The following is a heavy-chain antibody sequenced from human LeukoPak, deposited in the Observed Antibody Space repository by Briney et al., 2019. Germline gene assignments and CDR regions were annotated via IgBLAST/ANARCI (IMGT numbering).Heavy chain of an antibody. D-gene: IGHD6-13*01. CDR2: ISYDGSKK. Sequence: GRSLRLSCAASGSTFSTYSMHWVRQAPGKGLGWVAIISYDGSKKYYADSVKGRFTISRDNSKNTLFLQMNSLRPEDTAVYYCARDSEQQLATFDYWGQGTLVTVSS. V-gene: IGHV3-30*04. J-gene: IGHJ4*02. CDR3: ARDSEQQLATFDY. CDR1: GSTFSTYS.